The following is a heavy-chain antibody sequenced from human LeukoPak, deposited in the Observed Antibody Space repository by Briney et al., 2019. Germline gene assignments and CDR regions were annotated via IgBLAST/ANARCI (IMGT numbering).Heavy chain of an antibody. D-gene: IGHD2-21*02. V-gene: IGHV4-34*01. CDR2: SDHRGDT. Sequence: SETLSLTCAVYGWSFSRYYWSWIRQSPGKRLEWIAESDHRGDTNYNPSVKSRVTIPVDTSKNQFSLKVRSLSAADTAVYYCARGATISETGYFDFWGQGTPVTVSS. CDR1: GWSFSRYY. CDR3: ARGATISETGYFDF. J-gene: IGHJ4*03.